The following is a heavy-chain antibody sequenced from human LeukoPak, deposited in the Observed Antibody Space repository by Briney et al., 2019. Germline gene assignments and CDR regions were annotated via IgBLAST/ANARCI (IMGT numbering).Heavy chain of an antibody. V-gene: IGHV3-7*01. CDR3: ATYMNWVAGDV. CDR1: GFTFSDSW. J-gene: IGHJ6*02. CDR2: IRKDGSEK. Sequence: PGGSLRLSCVASGFTFSDSWMSWVRQAPGKGLEWVADIRKDGSEKDYVDSVKGRFTISRDNAKNSLYLQMDSLRADDTAVYYCATYMNWVAGDVWGQGTTVSVSS. D-gene: IGHD7-27*01.